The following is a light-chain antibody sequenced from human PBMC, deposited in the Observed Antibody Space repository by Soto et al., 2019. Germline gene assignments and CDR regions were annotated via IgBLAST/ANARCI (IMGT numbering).Light chain of an antibody. Sequence: EIVLTQSPGTLSVSPGERATLSCRASQSVGRNYLAWYQQKPGQAPRLLIYDASSRATGIPDSFSGSGSGKNFTLTISILGPEDLAVYYCQQYASFPLTFGGGTKVETK. CDR3: QQYASFPLT. V-gene: IGKV3-20*01. CDR1: QSVGRNY. CDR2: DAS. J-gene: IGKJ4*01.